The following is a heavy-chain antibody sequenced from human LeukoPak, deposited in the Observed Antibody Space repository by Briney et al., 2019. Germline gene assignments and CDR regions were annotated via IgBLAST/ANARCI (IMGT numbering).Heavy chain of an antibody. CDR3: ARDRIAAAVPDAFDI. D-gene: IGHD6-13*01. CDR1: GGTFSSYA. Sequence: ASVKVSCKASGGTFSSYAISWVRQAPGQGLEWMGRIIPIFGTANYAQKFQGRVTITTDESTSTAYMELSSLRSEDTAVYYCARDRIAAAVPDAFDIWGQGTVVTVSS. CDR2: IIPIFGTA. V-gene: IGHV1-69*05. J-gene: IGHJ3*02.